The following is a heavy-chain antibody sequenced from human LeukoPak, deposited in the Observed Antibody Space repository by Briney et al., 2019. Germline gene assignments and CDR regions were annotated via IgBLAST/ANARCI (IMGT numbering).Heavy chain of an antibody. CDR1: GFTFSNFA. CDR3: ARGGAAAGTRGNDH. D-gene: IGHD6-13*01. V-gene: IGHV3-64*01. J-gene: IGHJ4*02. Sequence: GGSLRLSCAASGFTFSNFAMHWVRQAPGKGLEYVSAINSNGGATYYASSVKGRFTISRDNSKNTVYLQMGSLRVDDMAVYYCARGGAAAGTRGNDHWGPGTLVTVSP. CDR2: INSNGGAT.